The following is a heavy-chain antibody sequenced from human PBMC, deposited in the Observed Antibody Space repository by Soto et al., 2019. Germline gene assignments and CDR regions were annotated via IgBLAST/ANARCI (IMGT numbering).Heavy chain of an antibody. J-gene: IGHJ6*02. CDR1: GFTFVDYA. CDR3: ARYTYTSRYSYYGMDV. CDR2: VRNIAYGETT. Sequence: GGSLRLSCPTSGFTFVDYAMSWFRLAPGEGLEWVGIVRNIAYGETTEYASSVRGRFIVSRDNSKSIAYLQMNSLTSEDTAVYYCARYTYTSRYSYYGMDVWGQGTTVTVSS. V-gene: IGHV3-49*03. D-gene: IGHD6-13*01.